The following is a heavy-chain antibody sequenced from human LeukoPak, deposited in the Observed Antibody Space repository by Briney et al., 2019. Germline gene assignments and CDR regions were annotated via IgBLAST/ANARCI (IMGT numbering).Heavy chain of an antibody. CDR3: ARDPNGDYIGAFDM. CDR2: IRGGGGSA. CDR1: GFTFSAYA. D-gene: IGHD4-17*01. Sequence: GGSLRLFCTASGFTFSAYAMMWVRQAPGKGPEWVSAIRGGGGSAFYAVSVKGRFTISRDNSKYTLFLQMNGLRAEDTAVYYCARDPNGDYIGAFDMWGPGTMVTVSS. J-gene: IGHJ3*02. V-gene: IGHV3-23*01.